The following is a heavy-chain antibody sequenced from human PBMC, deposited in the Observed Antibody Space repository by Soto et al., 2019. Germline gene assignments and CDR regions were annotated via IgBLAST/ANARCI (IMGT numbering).Heavy chain of an antibody. J-gene: IGHJ4*02. CDR2: INAGNGNT. Sequence: QVQLVQSGAEVKKPGASVKVSCKASGYTFTSYAMQWVRQAPGQRLEWMGWINAGNGNTKYSQKFQGRVTITRDTSESTAYMELSSLRSEDTAVYYCARDMGFGLSDYWGQGTLVTVSS. CDR3: ARDMGFGLSDY. V-gene: IGHV1-3*01. D-gene: IGHD3-10*01. CDR1: GYTFTSYA.